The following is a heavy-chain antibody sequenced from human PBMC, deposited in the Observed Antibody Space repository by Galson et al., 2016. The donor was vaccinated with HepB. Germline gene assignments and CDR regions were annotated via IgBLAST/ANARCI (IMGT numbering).Heavy chain of an antibody. Sequence: SLRLSCAASGIIFSVYNMNWARQAPGKGPEWIAWITSSSGTMYYADSVKGRFTNSRDNAKNSPYLEMNSPRHEDTAVYYCARDDYFRLGDWGQGTLVTVSS. CDR1: GIIFSVYN. D-gene: IGHD3-16*01. V-gene: IGHV3-48*02. CDR2: ITSSSGTM. CDR3: ARDDYFRLGD. J-gene: IGHJ4*02.